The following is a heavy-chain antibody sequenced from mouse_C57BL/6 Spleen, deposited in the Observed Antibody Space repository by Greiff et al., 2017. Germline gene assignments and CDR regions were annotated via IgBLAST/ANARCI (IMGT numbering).Heavy chain of an antibody. V-gene: IGHV1-76*01. CDR1: GYTFTDYY. CDR3: ARDDYDDGGAWFAY. D-gene: IGHD2-4*01. Sequence: VQLQQSGAELVRPGASVKLSCKASGYTFTDYYINWVKQRPGQGLEWIARIYPGSGNTYYNEKFKGKATLTAEKSSSTAYMQLSSLTSEDSAVYFCARDDYDDGGAWFAYWGQGTLVTVSA. J-gene: IGHJ3*01. CDR2: IYPGSGNT.